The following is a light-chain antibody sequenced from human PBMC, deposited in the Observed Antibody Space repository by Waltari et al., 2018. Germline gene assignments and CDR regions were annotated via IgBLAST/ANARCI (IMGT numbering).Light chain of an antibody. CDR3: QQYDNLPLT. CDR2: EAS. V-gene: IGKV1-33*01. CDR1: QDISNY. Sequence: DIQMTQSPSSLSASVGDRVTITCQASQDISNYLNWYQQKPGKARNLLIYEASTLETGVPSRFSGSGSGTDFTFTISSLQSEDIATYYCQQYDNLPLTVGGGTKVEIK. J-gene: IGKJ4*01.